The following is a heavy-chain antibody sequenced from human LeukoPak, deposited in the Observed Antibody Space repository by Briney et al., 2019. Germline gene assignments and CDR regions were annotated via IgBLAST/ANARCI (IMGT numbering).Heavy chain of an antibody. CDR2: IRYDGSNK. J-gene: IGHJ6*02. V-gene: IGHV3-33*01. D-gene: IGHD1-7*01. CDR3: AREDNWNYFLYYYGMDV. Sequence: GGSLRLSCAASGFTFSSYGMHWVRQAPGKGLEWVAVIRYDGSNKYYADSVKGRFTISRDNSKSTLYLQMNSLRAEDTAVYYCAREDNWNYFLYYYGMDVWGQGTMVTVSS. CDR1: GFTFSSYG.